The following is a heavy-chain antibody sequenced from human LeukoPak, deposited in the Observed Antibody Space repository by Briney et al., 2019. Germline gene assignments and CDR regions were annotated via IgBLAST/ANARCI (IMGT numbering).Heavy chain of an antibody. CDR3: AREISSSLDY. CDR1: GYTLTELS. D-gene: IGHD6-6*01. J-gene: IGHJ4*02. Sequence: ASVKVSXTVPGYTLTELSMHWVRQVPGKGLEWMGGFDPEDGGTIYAQKFQGRVTTTEDTSTDTAYMEVSSLRSEDTAVYYCAREISSSLDYWGQGTLVTVSS. V-gene: IGHV1-24*01. CDR2: FDPEDGGT.